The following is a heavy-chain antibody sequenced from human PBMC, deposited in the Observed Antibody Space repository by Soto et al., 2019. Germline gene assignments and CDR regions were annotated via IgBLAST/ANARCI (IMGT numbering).Heavy chain of an antibody. CDR2: IYHSGNT. V-gene: IGHV4-39*01. D-gene: IGHD7-27*01. CDR1: GGYISSSGCY. Sequence: SETLSLTCTVAGGYISSSGCYWGWISQPPGKGLEWIASIYHSGNTYYSPSLKSRVTISVDTSKKQFSLNLKSLTAADTAVYFCARHLGNWGSDLIYFDYWGQGTLVTVSS. CDR3: ARHLGNWGSDLIYFDY. J-gene: IGHJ4*02.